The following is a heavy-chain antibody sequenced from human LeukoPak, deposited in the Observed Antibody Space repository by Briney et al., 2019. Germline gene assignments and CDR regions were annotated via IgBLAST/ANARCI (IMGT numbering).Heavy chain of an antibody. CDR3: AKMVREFYTISYYFDY. J-gene: IGHJ4*02. V-gene: IGHV3-23*01. Sequence: PGGSLRLSCAVSGFTFSSYAMNWVRQAPGKGLEWVSGISGSGAGTYYADSVKGRFTISRDNSKNTLYLQMNSLRAEDTAVYYCAKMVREFYTISYYFDYWGQGTLDTVSS. D-gene: IGHD2-8*01. CDR2: ISGSGAGT. CDR1: GFTFSSYA.